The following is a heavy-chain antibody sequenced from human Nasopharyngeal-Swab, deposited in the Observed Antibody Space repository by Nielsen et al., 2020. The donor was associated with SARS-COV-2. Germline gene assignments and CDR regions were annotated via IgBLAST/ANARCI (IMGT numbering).Heavy chain of an antibody. CDR3: ARVGAFRGNYGDYEVY. CDR2: IIPTFGTA. D-gene: IGHD4-17*01. CDR1: GGTFRSYA. Sequence: SVKAPCKASGGTFRSYAISWVRQAPGQGLEWMGGIIPTFGTANYAQKLQGRVTITADKSTSTAYMELSSLRSEDTAVYYCARVGAFRGNYGDYEVYWGQGTLVTVSS. V-gene: IGHV1-69*06. J-gene: IGHJ4*02.